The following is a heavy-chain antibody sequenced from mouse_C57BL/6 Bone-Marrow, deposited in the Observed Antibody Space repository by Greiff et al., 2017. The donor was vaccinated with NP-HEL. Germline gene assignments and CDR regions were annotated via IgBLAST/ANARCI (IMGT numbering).Heavy chain of an antibody. Sequence: EVKLVESGGGLVQPGGSLKLSCAASGFTFSDYGMAWVRQAPRKGPEWVAFISNLAYSIYYADTVTGRFTIARANAENTLYLEMSSLRSEDTAMYYCARLGYAMDYWGQGTSVTVSS. CDR2: ISNLAYSI. J-gene: IGHJ4*01. CDR3: ARLGYAMDY. CDR1: GFTFSDYG. V-gene: IGHV5-15*01.